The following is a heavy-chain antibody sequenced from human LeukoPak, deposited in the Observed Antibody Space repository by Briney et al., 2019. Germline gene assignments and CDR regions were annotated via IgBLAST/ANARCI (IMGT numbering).Heavy chain of an antibody. D-gene: IGHD1-1*01. CDR2: INHSGST. J-gene: IGHJ4*02. Sequence: PSETLSLTCAVYGGSFSGYYWSWIRQPPGKGLEWIGEINHSGSTNYNPSLKSRVTISVDTSKNQFSLKLSSVTAADTAVYYCARDNDQMGLDPFDYWGQGTLVTVSS. CDR1: GGSFSGYY. V-gene: IGHV4-34*01. CDR3: ARDNDQMGLDPFDY.